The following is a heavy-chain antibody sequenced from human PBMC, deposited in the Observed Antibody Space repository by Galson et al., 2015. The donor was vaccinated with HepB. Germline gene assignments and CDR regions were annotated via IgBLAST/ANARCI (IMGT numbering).Heavy chain of an antibody. D-gene: IGHD3-3*01. CDR3: ARDPGSRYYDFWSGPKWFDP. J-gene: IGHJ5*02. CDR1: GFTFSSYG. CDR2: IWYDGSNK. V-gene: IGHV3-33*01. Sequence: SLRLSCAASGFTFSSYGMHWVRQAPGEGLEWVAVIWYDGSNKYYADSVRSRFTISRDNSKNTLYLQMNSLRVEDTAVYYCARDPGSRYYDFWSGPKWFDPWGQGTLVTVSS.